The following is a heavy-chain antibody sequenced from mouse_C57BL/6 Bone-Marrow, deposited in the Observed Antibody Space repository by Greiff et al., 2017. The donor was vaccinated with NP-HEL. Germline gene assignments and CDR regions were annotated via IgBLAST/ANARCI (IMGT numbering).Heavy chain of an antibody. CDR3: TRVYYYGSTSFDY. Sequence: VQLQQSGAELVRPGASVTLSCKASGYTFTDYEMHWVEQTPVHGLEWIGAIDPETGGTAYNQKFKGKAILTADKSSSTAYMELRSLTSEDSAVYYCTRVYYYGSTSFDYWGQGTTLTVSS. D-gene: IGHD1-1*01. CDR2: IDPETGGT. CDR1: GYTFTDYE. J-gene: IGHJ2*01. V-gene: IGHV1-15*01.